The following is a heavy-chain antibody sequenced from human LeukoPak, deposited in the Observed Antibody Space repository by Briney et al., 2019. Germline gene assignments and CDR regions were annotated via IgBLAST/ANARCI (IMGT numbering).Heavy chain of an antibody. CDR2: INHSGST. CDR1: GGSFSGYY. CDR3: ARRSYNSPFRY. V-gene: IGHV4-34*01. J-gene: IGHJ4*02. Sequence: PSETLSLTCAVYGGSFSGYYWSWTRQPPGKWLEWIGEINHSGSTNYNPSLKSRVTISVDTSKNHFSLNLRSVTAADTAVYYCARRSYNSPFRYWGQGTPVTVSS. D-gene: IGHD5-24*01.